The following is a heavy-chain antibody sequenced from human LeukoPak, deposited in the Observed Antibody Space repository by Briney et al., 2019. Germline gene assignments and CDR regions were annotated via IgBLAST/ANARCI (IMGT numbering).Heavy chain of an antibody. D-gene: IGHD1-14*01. V-gene: IGHV3-9*01. CDR2: ISWNSGSI. J-gene: IGHJ4*02. CDR3: AKNPSGGGDYVDY. CDR1: GFTFDDYA. Sequence: GGSLRLSCAASGFTFDDYAMHWVRQAPGKGLEWVSGISWNSGSIGYADSVKGRFTISRDNAKNSLYLQMNSLRAEDTALYYCAKNPSGGGDYVDYWGQGTLVTVSS.